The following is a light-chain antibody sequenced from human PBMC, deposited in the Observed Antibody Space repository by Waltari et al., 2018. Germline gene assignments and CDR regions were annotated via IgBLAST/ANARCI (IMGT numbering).Light chain of an antibody. CDR1: SLRSYY. CDR2: GKN. J-gene: IGLJ1*01. Sequence: SSELTQDPAVSVALGQTVRITCQGDSLRSYYASWYQQKPGQAPVFVNYGKNNRPSGIPDRFSGSSSGDTVTLTITGAQAEDEADYYCNSRDSSGNHLVFGPGTKVTV. CDR3: NSRDSSGNHLV. V-gene: IGLV3-19*01.